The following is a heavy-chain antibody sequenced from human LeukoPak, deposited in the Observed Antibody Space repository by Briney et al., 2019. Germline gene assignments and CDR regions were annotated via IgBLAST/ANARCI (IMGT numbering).Heavy chain of an antibody. Sequence: SETLSLTCTVSGGSISSGGYYWSWIRQPPGKGLEWIGYIYHSGSTYYNPSLKSRVTISVDRSKNQFSLKLSSVTAADTAVYYCARALAGPGEFDIWGQGTMVTVSS. J-gene: IGHJ3*02. V-gene: IGHV4-30-2*01. CDR2: IYHSGST. D-gene: IGHD1-1*01. CDR3: ARALAGPGEFDI. CDR1: GGSISSGGYY.